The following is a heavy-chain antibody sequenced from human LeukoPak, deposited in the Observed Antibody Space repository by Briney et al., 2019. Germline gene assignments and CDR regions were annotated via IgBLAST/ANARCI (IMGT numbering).Heavy chain of an antibody. CDR1: GYRFTTYW. Sequence: GESLMIYWDGSGYRFTTYWIGWVRQMPGKGLEWMGVIYPGDSGTRYSPSFQGQVTISADKSTAYLQWSSLKASDTAMYYCARKEAASGNHFDYWGEGALVTVSS. CDR3: ARKEAASGNHFDY. J-gene: IGHJ4*02. D-gene: IGHD1-14*01. CDR2: IYPGDSGT. V-gene: IGHV5-51*01.